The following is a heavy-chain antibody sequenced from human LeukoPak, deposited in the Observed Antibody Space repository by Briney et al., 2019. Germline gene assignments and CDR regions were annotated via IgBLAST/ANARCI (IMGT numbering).Heavy chain of an antibody. CDR1: GGSISSSTFY. J-gene: IGHJ3*02. Sequence: SETLSLTCTVSGGSISSSTFYWGWIRQPPGKGLEWIGSLYYSGSTYYNPSLKSRVTISVDTSKNQFSLKLSSVTAADTAVYYCARTLIAVAGPRGFDGDAFDIWGQGTMVTVSS. CDR3: ARTLIAVAGPRGFDGDAFDI. CDR2: LYYSGST. V-gene: IGHV4-39*01. D-gene: IGHD6-19*01.